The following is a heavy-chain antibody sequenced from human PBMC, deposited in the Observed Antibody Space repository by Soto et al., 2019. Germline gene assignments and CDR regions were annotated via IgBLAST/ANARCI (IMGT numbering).Heavy chain of an antibody. CDR3: ARGGGSSGYYYYYYGMDV. Sequence: ASVKVSCKASGYTFTSYDINWLRQATGQGLEWMGWMNPNSGNTGYAQKFQGRVTMTRNTSISTAYMELSSLRSEDTAVYYCARGGGSSGYYYYYYGMDVWGQGTTVTVSS. D-gene: IGHD3-22*01. V-gene: IGHV1-8*01. CDR1: GYTFTSYD. J-gene: IGHJ6*02. CDR2: MNPNSGNT.